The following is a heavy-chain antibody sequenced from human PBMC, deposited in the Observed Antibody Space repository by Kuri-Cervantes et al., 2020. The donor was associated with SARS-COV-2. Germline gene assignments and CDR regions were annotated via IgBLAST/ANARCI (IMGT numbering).Heavy chain of an antibody. D-gene: IGHD5-18*01. CDR1: GFTFSGSA. CDR2: IRSKANSYAT. J-gene: IGHJ4*02. V-gene: IGHV3-73*01. CDR3: TSRGYSYGYDY. Sequence: GESLKISCAASGFTFSGSAMHWVRQASGKGLEWVGRIRSKANSYATAYAASVKGRFTISRDDSKNTACLQMNSLKTEDTAVYYCTSRGYSYGYDYWGQGTLVTVSS.